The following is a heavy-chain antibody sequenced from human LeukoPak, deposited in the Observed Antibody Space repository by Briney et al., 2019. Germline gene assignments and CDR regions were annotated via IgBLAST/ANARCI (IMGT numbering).Heavy chain of an antibody. J-gene: IGHJ5*02. Sequence: SETLSLTCIVSGGSLSSSNYYWGWIRQPPGKGLEWIGTISYIGSTYYSPSLKSRVTISVDTSKNQFSLKLSSVTAADTAVYYCARHLYYDSGSSPFRWFDPWGQGTLATVSS. CDR1: GGSLSSSNYY. CDR2: ISYIGST. D-gene: IGHD3-10*01. CDR3: ARHLYYDSGSSPFRWFDP. V-gene: IGHV4-39*01.